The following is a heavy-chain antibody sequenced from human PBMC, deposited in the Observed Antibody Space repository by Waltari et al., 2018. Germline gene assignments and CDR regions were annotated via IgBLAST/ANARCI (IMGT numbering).Heavy chain of an antibody. CDR3: ARDLLPYSSGWYYYYYGMDV. D-gene: IGHD6-19*01. CDR1: GYTFTSYA. CDR2: INAGNGNT. V-gene: IGHV1-3*01. Sequence: QVQLVQSGAEVTKPGASVKVSCKASGYTFTSYAMHWVRKAPGQRLEWVGWINAGNGNTKHSQKFQGRVTITRDTSSSTAYMELSSLRSEDTAVYYCARDLLPYSSGWYYYYYGMDVWGQGTTVTVSS. J-gene: IGHJ6*02.